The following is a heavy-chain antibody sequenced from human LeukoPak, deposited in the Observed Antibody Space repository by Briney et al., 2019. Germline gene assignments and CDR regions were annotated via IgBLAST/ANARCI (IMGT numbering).Heavy chain of an antibody. CDR1: GGSISSSSYY. J-gene: IGHJ3*02. CDR3: AREPPADSGSNDAFDI. D-gene: IGHD1-26*01. CDR2: IYYSGST. Sequence: SETLSLTCTVSGGSISSSSYYWGWIRQPPGKGLEWIGSIYYSGSTYYNPSLKSRVTISVATSKNQFSLKLSSVTAADPAVYYCAREPPADSGSNDAFDIWGQGTMVTVSS. V-gene: IGHV4-39*02.